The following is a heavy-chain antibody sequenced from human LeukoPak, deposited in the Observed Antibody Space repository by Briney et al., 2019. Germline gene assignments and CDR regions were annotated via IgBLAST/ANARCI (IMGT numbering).Heavy chain of an antibody. CDR1: GFTFSSYW. CDR2: INSDGSST. J-gene: IGHJ3*02. V-gene: IGHV3-74*01. Sequence: GGSLRLSCAASGFTFSSYWMHWVRQTPGKGLVWVSRINSDGSSTSYADSVKGRFTISRDNAKNTLYLQMNSLRAEDTAVYYCASTVTVLGAFDIWGQGTMVTVSS. D-gene: IGHD4-17*01. CDR3: ASTVTVLGAFDI.